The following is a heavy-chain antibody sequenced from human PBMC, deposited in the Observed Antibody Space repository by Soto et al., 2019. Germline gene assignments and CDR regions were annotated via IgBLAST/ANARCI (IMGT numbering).Heavy chain of an antibody. D-gene: IGHD3-22*01. Sequence: PGESLTISCKGSGYSFTNDWIGWVRQMPGKGLEWMGMIYPADSDTRYSPPIQGQVTISADKSISTAYLQWSSLKASDTAMYYCARMDSSGLGIDYWGQGTLVTVSS. CDR2: IYPADSDT. J-gene: IGHJ4*02. CDR1: GYSFTNDW. CDR3: ARMDSSGLGIDY. V-gene: IGHV5-51*01.